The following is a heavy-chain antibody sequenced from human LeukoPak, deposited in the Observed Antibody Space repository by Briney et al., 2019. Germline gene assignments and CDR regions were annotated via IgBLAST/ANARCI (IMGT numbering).Heavy chain of an antibody. V-gene: IGHV3-9*01. D-gene: IGHD4-23*01. CDR1: GFAFHNYA. J-gene: IGHJ6*02. CDR3: AKDTGGNGAYAMDV. CDR2: INWNSDTK. Sequence: GGSLRLSCVGSGFAFHNYAMHWVRRPPGKGLEWVSGINWNSDTKAYADSVKGRFTISRDRARNSLYLQMDSLRPEDTALYYCAKDTGGNGAYAMDVWGQGTSVTVSS.